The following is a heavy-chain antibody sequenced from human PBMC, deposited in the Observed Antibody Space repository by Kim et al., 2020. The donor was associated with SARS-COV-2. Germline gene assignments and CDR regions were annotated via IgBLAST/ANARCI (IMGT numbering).Heavy chain of an antibody. J-gene: IGHJ3*01. Sequence: ADSVKGRFTISRDNAKKSLYLQMNSLRPEDTALYYCAEDSGYSTGWDAFDLWGQGTMVTVSA. V-gene: IGHV3-9*01. D-gene: IGHD6-19*01. CDR3: AEDSGYSTGWDAFDL.